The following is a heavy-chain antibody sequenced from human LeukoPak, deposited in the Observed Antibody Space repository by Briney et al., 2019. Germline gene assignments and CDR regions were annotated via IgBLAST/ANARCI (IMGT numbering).Heavy chain of an antibody. CDR2: INNDGSTT. CDR3: ARDKGTSYLSSFGY. V-gene: IGHV3-74*01. Sequence: GGSLRLSCAASGFPLSRYWMHWVRQAPGKGLVWVSRINNDGSTTNYADSVKGRFTISRDNSKNTLYLQMNSLRAADTAVYYCARDKGTSYLSSFGYWGQGTLVTVSS. CDR1: GFPLSRYW. J-gene: IGHJ4*02. D-gene: IGHD6-6*01.